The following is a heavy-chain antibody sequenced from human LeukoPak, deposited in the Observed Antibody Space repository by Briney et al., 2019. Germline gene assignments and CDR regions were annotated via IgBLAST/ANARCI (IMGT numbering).Heavy chain of an antibody. CDR3: ASDYFDRTGYYGFIY. Sequence: PSETLSLTRTVSGGSITDYHWIWIRQPAGKGLEWIGRLYTSGSTNYNPSLKSRVSMSVDTSKKQFSLRLSSVTAADTAIYYCASDYFDRTGYYGFIYWGQGSLVTISS. V-gene: IGHV4-4*07. CDR1: GGSITDYH. CDR2: LYTSGST. J-gene: IGHJ4*02. D-gene: IGHD3-22*01.